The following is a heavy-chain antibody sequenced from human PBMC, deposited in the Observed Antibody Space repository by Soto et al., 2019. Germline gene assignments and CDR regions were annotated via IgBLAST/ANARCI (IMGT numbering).Heavy chain of an antibody. CDR1: GGSISSYY. J-gene: IGHJ5*02. Sequence: PSETLSLTCTVSGGSISSYYWIWIRQPAGKGLEWIGRIYTSGSTNYNPSLKSRVTMSVDTSKNQFSLKLSSVTAADTAVYYCARVFSHRYYYDSSGYSNWFDPWGQGTQVTVSS. CDR3: ARVFSHRYYYDSSGYSNWFDP. D-gene: IGHD3-22*01. CDR2: IYTSGST. V-gene: IGHV4-4*07.